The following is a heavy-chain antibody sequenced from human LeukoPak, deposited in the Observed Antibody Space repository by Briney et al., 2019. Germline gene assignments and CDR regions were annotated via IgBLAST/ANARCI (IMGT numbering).Heavy chain of an antibody. J-gene: IGHJ3*02. CDR1: GFTFDDYA. CDR3: AKDTMVRGVINDAFDI. CDR2: ISWNSGSI. D-gene: IGHD3-10*01. Sequence: GGSLRLSCAASGFTFDDYAMHWVRQAPGKGLEWVSGISWNSGSIGYADSVKGRFTISRDSAKNSLYLQMNSLRAEDTALYYCAKDTMVRGVINDAFDIWGQGTMVTVSS. V-gene: IGHV3-9*01.